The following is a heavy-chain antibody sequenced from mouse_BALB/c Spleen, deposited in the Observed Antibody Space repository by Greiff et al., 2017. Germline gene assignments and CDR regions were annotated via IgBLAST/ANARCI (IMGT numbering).Heavy chain of an antibody. V-gene: IGHV5-6-5*01. CDR1: GFTFSSYA. CDR3: ARLNYRYDGGYYYAMDY. J-gene: IGHJ4*01. CDR2: ISSGGST. Sequence: EVQLQESGGGLVKPGGSLKLSCAASGFTFSSYAMSWVRQTPEKRLEWVASISSGGSTYYPDSVKGRFTISRDNARNILYLQMSSLRSEDTAMYYCARLNYRYDGGYYYAMDYWGQGTSVTVSS. D-gene: IGHD2-14*01.